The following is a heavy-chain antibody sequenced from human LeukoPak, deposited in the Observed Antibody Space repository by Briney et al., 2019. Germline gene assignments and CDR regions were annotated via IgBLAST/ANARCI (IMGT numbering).Heavy chain of an antibody. Sequence: PSETLSLTCIVSGGSITSHYWNWIRQPAGGGLEWIGRMYASGSTKYNPSLKSRVTISLDTSRTQFSLRLTSVTAADTAKYYCARGGSSLVVDVFDIWGQGTMVTVSS. D-gene: IGHD6-13*01. V-gene: IGHV4-4*07. CDR1: GGSITSHY. CDR2: MYASGST. J-gene: IGHJ3*02. CDR3: ARGGSSLVVDVFDI.